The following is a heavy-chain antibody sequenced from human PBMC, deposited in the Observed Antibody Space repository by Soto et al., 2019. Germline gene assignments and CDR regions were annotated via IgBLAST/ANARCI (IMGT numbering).Heavy chain of an antibody. V-gene: IGHV3-30-3*01. Sequence: QVQLVESGGGVVQPGRSLRLSCAASGFTFSTYAMHWVRQAPGKGLEWVAVISNDGNNKYYADSVKGRFTISRDNSKNTLYLQMNSLRTEDTAVYYCARAKPAYCGGDCYHAHFNYWGQGTLVTVSS. D-gene: IGHD2-21*02. CDR3: ARAKPAYCGGDCYHAHFNY. J-gene: IGHJ4*02. CDR2: ISNDGNNK. CDR1: GFTFSTYA.